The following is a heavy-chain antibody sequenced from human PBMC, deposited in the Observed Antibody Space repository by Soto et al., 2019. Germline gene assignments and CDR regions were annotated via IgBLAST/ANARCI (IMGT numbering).Heavy chain of an antibody. D-gene: IGHD3-10*01. J-gene: IGHJ5*02. CDR3: ARGVGSGSYYNQYSWFDP. V-gene: IGHV1-18*01. Sequence: QVQLVQSGAEVKKPGASVKVSCKASGYTFTNYGISWVRQAPGQGLEWMGWISAYNGNTNHAQKLQGRVTMTTDTSPSTAYMELRSLRSDDTAVYYCARGVGSGSYYNQYSWFDPWGQGTLVTVSS. CDR1: GYTFTNYG. CDR2: ISAYNGNT.